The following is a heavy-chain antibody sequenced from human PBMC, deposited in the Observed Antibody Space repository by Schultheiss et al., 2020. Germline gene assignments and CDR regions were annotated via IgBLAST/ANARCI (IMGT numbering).Heavy chain of an antibody. CDR3: ARVEYSSGWYLDY. CDR1: GFSVTDKY. D-gene: IGHD6-19*01. J-gene: IGHJ4*02. Sequence: GGSLRLSCAASGFSVTDKYMVWVRQAPGKGLEWVSVLYKAGDTYYADSVKGRFTISRDNSKNTLYLQMNSLRAEDTAVYYCARVEYSSGWYLDYWGQGTLVTVSS. V-gene: IGHV3-66*01. CDR2: LYKAGDT.